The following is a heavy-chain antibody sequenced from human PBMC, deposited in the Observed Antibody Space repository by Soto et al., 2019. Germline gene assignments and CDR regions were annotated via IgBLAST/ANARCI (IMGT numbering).Heavy chain of an antibody. J-gene: IGHJ6*03. CDR1: GYTFTSYG. D-gene: IGHD2-21*01. Sequence: ASVKVSCKASGYTFTSYGISWVRQAPGQGLEWMGWISAYNGNTNYAQKLQGRVTMTTDTSTSTAYMELRSLRSDDTAVYYCARAIVVVIAMGDYYYMDVWGKGTTVTVSS. CDR2: ISAYNGNT. V-gene: IGHV1-18*01. CDR3: ARAIVVVIAMGDYYYMDV.